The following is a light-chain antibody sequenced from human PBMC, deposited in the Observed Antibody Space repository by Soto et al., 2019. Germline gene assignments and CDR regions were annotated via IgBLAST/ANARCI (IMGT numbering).Light chain of an antibody. CDR2: RDF. Sequence: SSELPQPLSVSVALGQTAKITCEGDNIRSKNVHWYQQKAGQAPVVVIKRDFNRPSGIPERISGSNSGNTATLNITSAQAGDDANYYCQVWDSGSVVFGGGTKLTVL. CDR3: QVWDSGSVV. CDR1: NIRSKN. J-gene: IGLJ2*01. V-gene: IGLV3-9*01.